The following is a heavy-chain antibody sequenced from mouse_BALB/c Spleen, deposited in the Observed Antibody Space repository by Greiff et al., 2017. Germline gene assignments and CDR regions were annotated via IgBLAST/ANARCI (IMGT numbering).Heavy chain of an antibody. Sequence: EVMLVESGGGLVQPGGSRKLSCAASGFTFSSFGMHWVRQAPEKGLEWVAYISSGSSTIYYADTVKGRFTISRDNPKNTLFLQMTSLRSEDTAMYYCARGVRPGYYAMDYWGQGTSVTVSS. D-gene: IGHD2-14*01. CDR1: GFTFSSFG. V-gene: IGHV5-17*02. CDR3: ARGVRPGYYAMDY. CDR2: ISSGSSTI. J-gene: IGHJ4*01.